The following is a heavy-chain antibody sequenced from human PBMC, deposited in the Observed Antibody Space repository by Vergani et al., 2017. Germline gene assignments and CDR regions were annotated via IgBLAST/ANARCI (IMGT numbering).Heavy chain of an antibody. CDR2: ISWNSNSI. CDR1: GFTSAGYA. CDR3: AKDLGTSSGRGWFDT. V-gene: IGHV3-9*02. D-gene: IGHD6-6*01. Sequence: EVQLEESGGGLVLPGRSLRLSCVASGFTSAGYAMHWVRQAPGKGLEWVSGISWNSNSIGYADSVKGRFTISRDNAKNSLYLQMNRLRAEDTALYYCAKDLGTSSGRGWFDTWGQGNLVTVSS. J-gene: IGHJ5*02.